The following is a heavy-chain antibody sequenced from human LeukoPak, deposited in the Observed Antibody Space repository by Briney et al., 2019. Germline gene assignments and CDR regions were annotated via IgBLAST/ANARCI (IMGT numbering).Heavy chain of an antibody. J-gene: IGHJ4*02. CDR3: ARATKYDEDY. CDR1: GGSISSGGYC. V-gene: IGHV4-30-2*01. Sequence: PSQTLSLTCTVSGGSISSGGYCWSWIRQPPGKGLEWIGYIYHSGSTYYNPSLKSRVTISVDRSKNQFSLKLSSVTAADTAVYYCARATKYDEDYWGQGTLVTVSS. D-gene: IGHD3-3*01. CDR2: IYHSGST.